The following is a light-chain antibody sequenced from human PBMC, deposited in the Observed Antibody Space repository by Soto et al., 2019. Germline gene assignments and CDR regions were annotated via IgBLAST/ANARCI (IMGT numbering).Light chain of an antibody. CDR2: AAS. Sequence: DIQMTQSASSVSASVGDPVTIDCRTSQGISVFLNWYRQKPGRAPELLIYAASNLHTGVSSRFSGAGSGANFTLTITSLQSDYYATYYCLQTYTRTFAFGPGT. CDR3: LQTYTRTFA. J-gene: IGKJ3*01. V-gene: IGKV1-39*01. CDR1: QGISVF.